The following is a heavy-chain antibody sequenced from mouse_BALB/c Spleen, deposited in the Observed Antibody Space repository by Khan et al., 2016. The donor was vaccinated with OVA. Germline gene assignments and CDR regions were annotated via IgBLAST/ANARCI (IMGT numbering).Heavy chain of an antibody. CDR3: ARGYDFFAY. V-gene: IGHV1-26*01. CDR2: INPNTGYT. J-gene: IGHJ3*01. CDR1: GYSFTAYY. D-gene: IGHD2-14*01. Sequence: EVQLQQSGPDLVKTGASVKISCKAYGYSFTAYYMNWVKQSHGKSLECIGRINPNTGYTTYNQKFKDKAILTVDTSSSTTYMEVRSLTSEDSAGYYCARGYDFFAYWGRGTLVTVSA.